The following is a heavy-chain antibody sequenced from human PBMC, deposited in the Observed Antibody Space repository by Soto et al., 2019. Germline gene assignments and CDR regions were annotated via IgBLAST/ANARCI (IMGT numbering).Heavy chain of an antibody. CDR1: GLNFSRVT. J-gene: IGHJ4*02. Sequence: GSLSLSDEAAGLNFSRVTITWVRQFRAKGQVWVASISSGSSDTWYADSVKGRFIISRDNAQNSLFLQMNTRRPEDTVMYYCGRVAYWGRESQVSLS. V-gene: IGHV3-21*01. CDR3: GRVAY. CDR2: ISSGSSDT.